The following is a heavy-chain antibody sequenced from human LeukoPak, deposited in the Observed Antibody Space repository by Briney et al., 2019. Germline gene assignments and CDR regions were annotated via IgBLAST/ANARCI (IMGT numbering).Heavy chain of an antibody. V-gene: IGHV3-9*03. CDR1: GFTFDDYA. CDR2: ISWNSGSI. CDR3: AKGYSSGWYLGPADY. Sequence: GRSLRLSCAASGFTFDDYAMHWVRQAPGKGLEWVSGISWNSGSIGYADSVKGRFTISRDNAKNSLYLQMNSLRAEGMALYYCAKGYSSGWYLGPADYWGQGTLVTVSS. J-gene: IGHJ4*02. D-gene: IGHD6-19*01.